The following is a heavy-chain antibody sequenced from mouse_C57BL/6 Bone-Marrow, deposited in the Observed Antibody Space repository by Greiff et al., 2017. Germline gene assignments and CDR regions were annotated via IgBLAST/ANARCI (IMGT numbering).Heavy chain of an antibody. CDR1: GYTFTSYW. Sequence: VQLQQPGAELVRPGSSVKLSCKASGYTFTSYWMHWVKQRPIQGLEWIGNIDPSDSETHYNQKFKDKATLTVDKSSSTAYMQLSSLTSEDSAVYYCARWDYYGSSYEYFDYWGQGTTLTVSS. J-gene: IGHJ2*01. CDR3: ARWDYYGSSYEYFDY. CDR2: IDPSDSET. D-gene: IGHD1-1*01. V-gene: IGHV1-52*01.